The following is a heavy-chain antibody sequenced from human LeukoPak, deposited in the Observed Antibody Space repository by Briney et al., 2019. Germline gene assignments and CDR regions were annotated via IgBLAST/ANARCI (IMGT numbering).Heavy chain of an antibody. Sequence: SETLSLTCTVSGGSISSSSYYWGWIRQPPGKGLEWIGSIYYSGSTYYNPSLKSRVTISVDRSKNQFSLKLSSVTAADTAVYYCARAMRFLEWLVYDNWFDPWGQGTLVTVSS. CDR1: GGSISSSSYY. CDR3: ARAMRFLEWLVYDNWFDP. V-gene: IGHV4-39*07. D-gene: IGHD3-3*01. CDR2: IYYSGST. J-gene: IGHJ5*02.